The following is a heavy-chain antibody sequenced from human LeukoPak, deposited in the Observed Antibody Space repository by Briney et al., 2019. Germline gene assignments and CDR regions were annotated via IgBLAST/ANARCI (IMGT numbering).Heavy chain of an antibody. CDR1: GGSISSYY. Sequence: PSETLSLTFTVSGGSISSYYWSWIRQPAGKGLEWIGRIYTSGSTNYNPSFKSRVTISVDKSKNQFSLKLSSVTAADTAVYYCARVRIAARPLYYYYYMYVWGKGTTVTVSS. V-gene: IGHV4-4*07. CDR3: ARVRIAARPLYYYYYMYV. J-gene: IGHJ6*03. CDR2: IYTSGST. D-gene: IGHD6-6*01.